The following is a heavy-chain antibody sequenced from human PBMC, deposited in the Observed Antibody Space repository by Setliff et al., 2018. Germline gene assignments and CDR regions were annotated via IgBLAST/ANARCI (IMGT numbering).Heavy chain of an antibody. CDR3: VTDPPFSGWSFDS. CDR1: GYTFSTHG. D-gene: IGHD6-19*01. V-gene: IGHV1-18*04. CDR2: IGLYSGET. Sequence: GASVKVSCKASGYTFSTHGISWVRQAPGRGLEWLAWIGLYSGETNFALNIRDRLTMTTDISTTTVYMELRGLTSDDTAVYYCVTDPPFSGWSFDSWGQGTLVTVSS. J-gene: IGHJ4*02.